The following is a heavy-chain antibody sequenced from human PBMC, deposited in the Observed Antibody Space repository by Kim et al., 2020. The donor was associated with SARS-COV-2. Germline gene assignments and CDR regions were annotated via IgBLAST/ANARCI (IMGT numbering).Heavy chain of an antibody. CDR3: ARSGRLPESEYSSSPATGDFDY. V-gene: IGHV1-46*01. Sequence: ASVKVSCKASGYTFTSYYMHWVRQAPGQGLEWMGIINPSGGSTSYAQKFQGRVTMTRDTSTSTVYMELSSLRSEDTAVYYCARSGRLPESEYSSSPATGDFDYWGQGTLVTVSS. CDR1: GYTFTSYY. CDR2: INPSGGST. D-gene: IGHD6-6*01. J-gene: IGHJ4*02.